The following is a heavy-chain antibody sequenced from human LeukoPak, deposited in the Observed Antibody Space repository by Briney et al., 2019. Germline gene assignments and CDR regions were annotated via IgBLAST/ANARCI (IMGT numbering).Heavy chain of an antibody. CDR1: GFTFSSYA. CDR3: ARGYQYDFWGGNPLDL. D-gene: IGHD3-3*01. J-gene: IGHJ5*02. Sequence: PGGSLRLSCAASGFTFSSYAMSWVRQAPGKGLEWVSAISGSGGSTYYADSVKGRFTISRDNAKNTMYLQMDSLRAEDTAVYYCARGYQYDFWGGNPLDLWGQGTLVTVSS. CDR2: ISGSGGST. V-gene: IGHV3-23*01.